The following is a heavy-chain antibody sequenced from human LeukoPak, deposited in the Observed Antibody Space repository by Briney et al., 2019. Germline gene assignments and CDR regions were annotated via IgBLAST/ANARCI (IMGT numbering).Heavy chain of an antibody. J-gene: IGHJ4*02. CDR3: AKESVATVTQIFDY. Sequence: GGSLRLSCAASGFTFRSYAMSWVRQAPGKGLEWVSAISGSGGSTYYADSVKGRFTISRDISKNTLYLQMNSLRAEDTAVYYCAKESVATVTQIFDYWGQGTLVTVSS. CDR2: ISGSGGST. CDR1: GFTFRSYA. D-gene: IGHD4-17*01. V-gene: IGHV3-23*01.